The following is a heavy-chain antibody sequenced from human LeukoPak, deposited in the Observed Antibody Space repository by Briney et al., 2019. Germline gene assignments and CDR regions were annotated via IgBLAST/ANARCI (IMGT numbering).Heavy chain of an antibody. Sequence: GSLRLSCAASGFTFSDYYMSWIRQAPGKGLEWVSYISSSGSTIYYADSVKGRFTISRDNAKNSLYLQMNSLRAEDTAVYYCARRPNPADYYYYGMDVWGQGTTVTVSS. CDR1: GFTFSDYY. CDR2: ISSSGSTI. V-gene: IGHV3-11*01. CDR3: ARRPNPADYYYYGMDV. J-gene: IGHJ6*02. D-gene: IGHD1-14*01.